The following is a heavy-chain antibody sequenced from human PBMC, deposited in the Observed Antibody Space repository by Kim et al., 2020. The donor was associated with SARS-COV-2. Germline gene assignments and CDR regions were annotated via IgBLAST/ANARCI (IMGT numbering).Heavy chain of an antibody. CDR1: GGSFSGYY. CDR3: ARRVVRGVIPFDY. Sequence: SETLSLTCAVYGGSFSGYYWSWIRQPPGKGLEWIGEINHSGSTNYNPSLKSRVTISVDTSKNQFSLKLSSVTAADTAVYYCARRVVRGVIPFDYWGQGTLVTVSS. V-gene: IGHV4-34*01. D-gene: IGHD3-10*01. CDR2: INHSGST. J-gene: IGHJ4*02.